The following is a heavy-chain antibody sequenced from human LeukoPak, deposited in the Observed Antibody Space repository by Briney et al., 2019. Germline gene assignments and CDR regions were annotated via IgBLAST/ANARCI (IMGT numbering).Heavy chain of an antibody. Sequence: PSESLSLTCGVYGGSFSGYYYSWIRQPPGKGLEWIGEVHDSVYTNYNPSLKSRVTISVDTSKNHFSLKLGSVTAADTAVYYCARALRYSYGYIYWGQGTQVTVSS. CDR3: ARALRYSYGYIY. D-gene: IGHD5-18*01. CDR2: VHDSVYT. V-gene: IGHV4-34*01. J-gene: IGHJ4*02. CDR1: GGSFSGYY.